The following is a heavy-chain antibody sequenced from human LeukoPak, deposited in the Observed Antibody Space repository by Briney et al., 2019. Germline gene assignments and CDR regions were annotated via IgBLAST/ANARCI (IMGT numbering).Heavy chain of an antibody. V-gene: IGHV3-9*01. J-gene: IGHJ6*02. Sequence: GGSLRLSCAASGFSFDDYAMHWVRQVPGKGLEWVSGISWHSDNIGYADSVKGRFTISRDNAKKSLYLQMKSLRAEDTALYYCAKDIGGGNYDYYYGMDVWGQGTTVTVSS. D-gene: IGHD4-23*01. CDR3: AKDIGGGNYDYYYGMDV. CDR1: GFSFDDYA. CDR2: ISWHSDNI.